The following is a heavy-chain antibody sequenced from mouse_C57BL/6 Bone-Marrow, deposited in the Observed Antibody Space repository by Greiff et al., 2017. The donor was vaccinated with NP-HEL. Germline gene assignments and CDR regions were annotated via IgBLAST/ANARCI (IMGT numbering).Heavy chain of an antibody. V-gene: IGHV1-7*01. CDR3: ARGAAWFAY. J-gene: IGHJ3*01. Sequence: VQLQQSGAELAKPGASVKLSCKASGYTFTSYWMHWVKQRPGQGLEWIGYINPSSGYTKYNQKFKDKATLTADQSSSTAYMQLSSLTYEDSAVCYCARGAAWFAYWGQGTLVTVSA. CDR2: INPSSGYT. CDR1: GYTFTSYW.